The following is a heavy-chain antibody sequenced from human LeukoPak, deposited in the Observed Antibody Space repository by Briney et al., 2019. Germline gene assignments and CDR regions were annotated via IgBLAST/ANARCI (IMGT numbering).Heavy chain of an antibody. V-gene: IGHV4-34*01. CDR2: INHSGST. J-gene: IGHJ5*02. CDR3: ARGRGARSSRWYNWFDP. D-gene: IGHD6-13*01. Sequence: SETLSLTCAVYGGSFSAYYWSWIRQPPGKGRKWIGEINHSGSTNYNPSLKSRVTISIDTSKNQFSLEMSSVTAADTAVYYCARGRGARSSRWYNWFDPWGQGTLITVSS. CDR1: GGSFSAYY.